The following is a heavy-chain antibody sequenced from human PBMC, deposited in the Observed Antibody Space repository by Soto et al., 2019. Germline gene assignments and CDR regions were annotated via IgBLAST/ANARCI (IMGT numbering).Heavy chain of an antibody. D-gene: IGHD6-19*01. CDR3: ARGGGVGVAGSAAFDM. J-gene: IGHJ3*02. V-gene: IGHV1-2*02. CDR1: GYPVTAYY. Sequence: QLHLVQSGAVVKKPGASVTVSCSASGYPVTAYYMHWVRQAPGRGLEWVGGSNPATGAAKYTQTLQGGVTRTRDTSTSTVFMDLSGLTSQDTAVFYCARGGGVGVAGSAAFDMWGQGTLVTVSS. CDR2: SNPATGAA.